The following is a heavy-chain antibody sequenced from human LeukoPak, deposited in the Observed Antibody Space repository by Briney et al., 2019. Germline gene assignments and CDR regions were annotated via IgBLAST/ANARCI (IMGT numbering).Heavy chain of an antibody. Sequence: ASVKLSCKASGYTFTSYDNSWVRHPPAQGLEWMGWISAYNGNTNYAQKLQDRLTMTRDMSTRTVYMELRRLRSEDTAVYYCARVSMDYSSSWYRPGDYYYYRDVWGKGTTVTVSS. CDR3: ARVSMDYSSSWYRPGDYYYYRDV. J-gene: IGHJ6*03. V-gene: IGHV1-18*01. D-gene: IGHD6-13*01. CDR1: GYTFTSYD. CDR2: ISAYNGNT.